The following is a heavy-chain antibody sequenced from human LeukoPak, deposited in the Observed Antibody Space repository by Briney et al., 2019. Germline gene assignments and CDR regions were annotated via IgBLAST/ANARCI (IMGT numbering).Heavy chain of an antibody. D-gene: IGHD6-6*01. V-gene: IGHV1-2*02. CDR2: INPNSGGT. CDR1: GYTFTGYY. CDR3: ARFEYSSSREFDY. J-gene: IGHJ4*02. Sequence: ASVKVSCKASGYTFTGYYMHWVRQAPGQGLEWMGWINPNSGGTNYAQKFQGRVTMTRDTSISTAYMELSRLRSDDTAVYYCARFEYSSSREFDYWGPGTLVTVSS.